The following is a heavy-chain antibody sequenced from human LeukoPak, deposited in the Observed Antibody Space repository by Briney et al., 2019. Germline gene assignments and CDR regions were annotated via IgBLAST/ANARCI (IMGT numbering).Heavy chain of an antibody. D-gene: IGHD5-24*01. Sequence: ASVKVSCKASGGTFSSYAISWVRQAPGQGLEWMGWMNPNSGNTGYAQKFQGRVTMTRNTSISTAYMELSSLRSEDTAVYYCARGRKGWLQSGWGQGTLVTVSS. CDR2: MNPNSGNT. V-gene: IGHV1-8*02. CDR1: GGTFSSYA. CDR3: ARGRKGWLQSG. J-gene: IGHJ4*02.